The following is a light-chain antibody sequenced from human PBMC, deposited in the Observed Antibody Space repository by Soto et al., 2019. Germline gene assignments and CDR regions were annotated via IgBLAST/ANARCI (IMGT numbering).Light chain of an antibody. Sequence: QSVLTQPPSVSGAPGQRVTISCTGSSSNIGAGYDVHWYQQLPGTAPKLLSYGNSNRPSGVPDRFSGSKSGTSASLAITGLQAEDEADYYCQSYDSSLRGSYVFGTGTKLTVL. CDR2: GNS. V-gene: IGLV1-40*01. CDR1: SSNIGAGYD. CDR3: QSYDSSLRGSYV. J-gene: IGLJ1*01.